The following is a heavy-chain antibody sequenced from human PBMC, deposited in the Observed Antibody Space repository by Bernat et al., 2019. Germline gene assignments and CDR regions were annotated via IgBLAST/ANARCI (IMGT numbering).Heavy chain of an antibody. CDR1: GVTVSSNY. CDR3: ARDDGTYFYY. CDR2: IYKNGGT. Sequence: EVQLVETGGGLIQPGGSLRLSCAASGVTVSSNYMSWARQAPGKGLEWVSVIYKNGGTKYAASVKGRFTISRDNSKNTLYLQMNSLRAEDTAVYYCARDDGTYFYYWGQGTLVTVS. D-gene: IGHD1-26*01. V-gene: IGHV3-53*02. J-gene: IGHJ4*02.